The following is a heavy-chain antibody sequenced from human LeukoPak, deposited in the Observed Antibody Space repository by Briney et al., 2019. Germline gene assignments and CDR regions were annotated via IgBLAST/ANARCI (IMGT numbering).Heavy chain of an antibody. V-gene: IGHV5-51*01. CDR3: AAGGDYAIFNY. CDR2: MYPVDSDT. J-gene: IGHJ4*02. Sequence: GESLKMSCTETGYSLFSYWIVSVSPRAGKEMELMGIMYPVDSDTTYNPSSPGLVTISADKSISTAYQQWSSLKASHTAMYYCAAGGDYAIFNYWGQGTLVTVSS. D-gene: IGHD4-17*01. CDR1: GYSLFSYW.